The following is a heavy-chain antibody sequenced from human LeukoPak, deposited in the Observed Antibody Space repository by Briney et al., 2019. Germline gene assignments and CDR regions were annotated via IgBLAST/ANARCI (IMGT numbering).Heavy chain of an antibody. D-gene: IGHD6-19*01. V-gene: IGHV3-74*01. CDR3: VRETFIAMVGSHALDI. CDR2: IYSDGRTT. Sequence: GGSLRLSCAASGFTFSSSWMHWVRQAPGMGLVWVSRIYSDGRTTDYADSVRGRFTISRDNAKNMLYLQMSGLNAEDTAVYYCVRETFIAMVGSHALDIWGQGTMVTVSS. CDR1: GFTFSSSW. J-gene: IGHJ3*02.